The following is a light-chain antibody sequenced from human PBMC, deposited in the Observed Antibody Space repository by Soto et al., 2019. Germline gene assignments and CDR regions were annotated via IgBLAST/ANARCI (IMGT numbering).Light chain of an antibody. CDR2: GAS. V-gene: IGKV3-20*01. CDR3: QQYGSSGT. J-gene: IGKJ1*01. CDR1: QSVSSN. Sequence: EIVMTQSPATLSVSPGYSATLSCRASQSVSSNLAWYQQKPGQAPRLLIYGASNRATGIPDRFSGSGSGTDFTLTISSLEPEDFAVYYCQQYGSSGTFGQGTKVDIK.